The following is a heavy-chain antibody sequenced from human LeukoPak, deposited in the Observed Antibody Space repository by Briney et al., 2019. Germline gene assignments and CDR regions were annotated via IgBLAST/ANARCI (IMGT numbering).Heavy chain of an antibody. Sequence: SETLSLPCAVYGGSFSGYYWSWIRQPPGKGLEWIGEIKHSGSTNYEPSLKSAVTISVDTSKNQFSLKLSSVTAADTPVYYCARGRSIWSGYYGSGGQLRFDPWGQGTLVTVSS. J-gene: IGHJ5*02. V-gene: IGHV4-34*01. CDR3: ARGRSIWSGYYGSGGQLRFDP. CDR2: IKHSGST. CDR1: GGSFSGYY. D-gene: IGHD3-3*01.